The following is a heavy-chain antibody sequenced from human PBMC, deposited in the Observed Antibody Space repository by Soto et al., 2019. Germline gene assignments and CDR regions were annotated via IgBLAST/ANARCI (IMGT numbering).Heavy chain of an antibody. Sequence: ASVKVSCKASGYTFTGYYMHWVRQAPGQGLEWMGWINPNSGGTNYAQKFQGWVTMTRDTSISTAYMELSRLRSDDTAVYYCARDVVKSTYCYGMDVWGQGTTVTVSS. V-gene: IGHV1-2*04. D-gene: IGHD2-21*01. J-gene: IGHJ6*02. CDR1: GYTFTGYY. CDR2: INPNSGGT. CDR3: ARDVVKSTYCYGMDV.